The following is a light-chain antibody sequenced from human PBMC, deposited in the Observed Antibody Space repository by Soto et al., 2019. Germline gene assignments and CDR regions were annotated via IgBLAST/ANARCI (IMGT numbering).Light chain of an antibody. J-gene: IGKJ2*01. CDR2: DVS. Sequence: AIQMTQSPSSLSASVGDRVTITCRASHDIRNDLGWYQQKPGKAPKLLIYDVSSLQSGVPSRFSGSGSGTDFTLTISSLQPEDFATYYCLQDYNYPYTFGQGTKLEI. V-gene: IGKV1-6*01. CDR1: HDIRND. CDR3: LQDYNYPYT.